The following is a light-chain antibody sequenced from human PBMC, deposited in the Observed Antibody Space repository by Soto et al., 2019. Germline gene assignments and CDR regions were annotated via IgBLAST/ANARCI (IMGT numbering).Light chain of an antibody. CDR3: EQSYITPPIT. V-gene: IGKV1-39*01. Sequence: DIQMTQSPSSLSASVGDRVTIACRASQDIYTFLNWNQQKPGKAPKLLIFGASSLQSGVPSRFSGSGSGTVFTLTISSLQPEDFATYYCEQSYITPPITFGQGTRLEI. CDR1: QDIYTF. CDR2: GAS. J-gene: IGKJ5*01.